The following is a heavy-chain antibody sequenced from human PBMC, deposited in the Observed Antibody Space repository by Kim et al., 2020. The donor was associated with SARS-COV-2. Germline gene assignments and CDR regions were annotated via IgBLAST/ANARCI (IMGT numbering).Heavy chain of an antibody. D-gene: IGHD2-15*01. Sequence: GGSLRLSCAASGFTFSNYAMGWVRQAPGKGLEWVSSISESGENTYYEDSVRGRFIISRENSEDTLSLHMNSLRAEDTAIYYCAKAIVQTRGVAWPPFYY. V-gene: IGHV3-23*01. CDR1: GFTFSNYA. CDR3: AKAIVQTRGVAWPPFYY. CDR2: ISESGENT. J-gene: IGHJ4*01.